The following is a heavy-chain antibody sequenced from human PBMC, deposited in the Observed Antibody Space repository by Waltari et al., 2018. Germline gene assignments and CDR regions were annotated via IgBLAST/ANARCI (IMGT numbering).Heavy chain of an antibody. CDR2: ISFDGNNI. Sequence: QGQLVGSGGGVVQPGKSLDPSLEVSGISVRRYALHWVRQAPGKGLEWVAVISFDGNNIYFADSVKGRFTINRDNSKNTLSLQMNSLTPEDTAIYYCARDGHSYFYGSWSDYWGQGTLVTVSS. D-gene: IGHD3-10*01. CDR3: ARDGHSYFYGSWSDY. V-gene: IGHV3-30*01. CDR1: GISVRRYA. J-gene: IGHJ4*02.